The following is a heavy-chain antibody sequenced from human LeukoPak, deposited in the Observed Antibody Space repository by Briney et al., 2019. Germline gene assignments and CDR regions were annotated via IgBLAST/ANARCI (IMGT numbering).Heavy chain of an antibody. CDR2: INHSGST. CDR1: GGSFSDYY. CDR3: ARGKVAKGYYYYYGMDV. J-gene: IGHJ6*04. D-gene: IGHD5-12*01. Sequence: KPSETLSLTCAVYGGSFSDYYWSWIRQPPGKGLEWIGEINHSGSTNYNPSLKSRVTISVDTSKNQFSLKLSSVTAADTAVYYCARGKVAKGYYYYYGMDVWGKGTTVTVSS. V-gene: IGHV4-34*01.